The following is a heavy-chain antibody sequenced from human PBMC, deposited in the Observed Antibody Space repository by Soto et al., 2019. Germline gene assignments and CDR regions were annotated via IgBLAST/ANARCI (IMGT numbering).Heavy chain of an antibody. D-gene: IGHD2-2*01. CDR3: ARHVSSTGDWFDP. V-gene: IGHV4-39*01. CDR2: IYYSGST. CDR1: GGSISSSSYY. Sequence: QLQLQESGPGLVKPSETLSLTCTVSGGSISSSSYYWGWIRQPPGKGLEWIGIIYYSGSTYYNPSLKSRVTISVDTSKNQFSLKLSSVTAADTAVSYCARHVSSTGDWFDPWGQGTLVTVSS. J-gene: IGHJ5*02.